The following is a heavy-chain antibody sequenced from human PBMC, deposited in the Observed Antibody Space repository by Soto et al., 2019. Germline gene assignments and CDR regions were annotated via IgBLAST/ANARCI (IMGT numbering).Heavy chain of an antibody. V-gene: IGHV3-33*01. Sequence: PGGSLRLSCAASGFTFSSYGMHWVRQAPGKGLEWVAVIWYDGSNKYYADSVKGRFTISRDNSKNTLYLQMNSLRAEDTAVYYCASELGADCSSTSCYSFDYWGQGTLVTVSS. D-gene: IGHD2-2*02. CDR3: ASELGADCSSTSCYSFDY. CDR1: GFTFSSYG. CDR2: IWYDGSNK. J-gene: IGHJ4*02.